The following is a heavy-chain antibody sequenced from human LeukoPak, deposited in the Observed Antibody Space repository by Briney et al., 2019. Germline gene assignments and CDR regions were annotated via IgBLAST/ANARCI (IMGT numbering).Heavy chain of an antibody. Sequence: SETLSLACAVYGGSFNGYYWSWIRQPPGKGLEWIGEINHSGSTNYNPSLKSRVTISVDTSKNQFSLKLSSVTAADTAVYYCARGDYDSSQESIIYYFDYWGQGTLVTVSS. J-gene: IGHJ4*02. CDR1: GGSFNGYY. D-gene: IGHD5-12*01. CDR3: ARGDYDSSQESIIYYFDY. CDR2: INHSGST. V-gene: IGHV4-34*01.